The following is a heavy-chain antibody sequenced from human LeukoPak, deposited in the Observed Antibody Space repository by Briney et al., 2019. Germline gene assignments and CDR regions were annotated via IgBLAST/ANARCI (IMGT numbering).Heavy chain of an antibody. Sequence: SETLSLTCTVSGGSISTYYWSWIRQPPGQGLEWIGYIYSSGSTKYNSSLMGRLTMSVDMSRNQFSLRLSSVTAADTAVYYCARQARYYDILTTYYKDDYYSYMDVWGKGTTVTVSS. CDR1: GGSISTYY. J-gene: IGHJ6*03. D-gene: IGHD3-9*01. V-gene: IGHV4-4*09. CDR3: ARQARYYDILTTYYKDDYYSYMDV. CDR2: IYSSGST.